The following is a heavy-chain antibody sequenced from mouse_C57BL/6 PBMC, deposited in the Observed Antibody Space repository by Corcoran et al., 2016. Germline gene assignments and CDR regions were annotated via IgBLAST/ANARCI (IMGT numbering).Heavy chain of an antibody. Sequence: QIQLVQSGPELKKPGETVKISCKASGYTFTTYGMSWVKQAPGKGLKWMGWINTYSGVPTYADDFKGRFAFSLENSASTAYLQINNLKNDDTATYFCARGTGFAYWGQGTLVTVSA. J-gene: IGHJ3*01. CDR3: ARGTGFAY. D-gene: IGHD3-3*01. CDR2: INTYSGVP. CDR1: GYTFTTYG. V-gene: IGHV9-3*01.